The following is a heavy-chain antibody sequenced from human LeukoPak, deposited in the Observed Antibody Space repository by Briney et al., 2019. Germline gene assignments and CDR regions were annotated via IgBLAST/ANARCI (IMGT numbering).Heavy chain of an antibody. V-gene: IGHV3-53*05. Sequence: GGSLRLSCAASGFTVSSDYMSWVRQAPGKGLEWVSVIYSGGSTYYADSVKGRFTISRDKSKNTVYLQMNSLRFEDTAMSYCARNWFDPWGQGTLATVSS. CDR3: ARNWFDP. J-gene: IGHJ5*02. CDR2: IYSGGST. CDR1: GFTVSSDY.